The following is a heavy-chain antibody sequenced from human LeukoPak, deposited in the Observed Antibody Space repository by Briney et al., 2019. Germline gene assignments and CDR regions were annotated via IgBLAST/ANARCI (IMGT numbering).Heavy chain of an antibody. CDR1: GFTFSSSG. D-gene: IGHD3-10*01. CDR3: ARDKGNYDSGTSHLDL. J-gene: IGHJ2*01. Sequence: GGSVGLSCAASGFTFSSSGMHWVSQAPGKGLEWVALIWYDGSKKYYADSVKGRCTISRDDSKNTLWLQMNSLRAEDTAVYYCARDKGNYDSGTSHLDLWARDTVLTVSS. V-gene: IGHV3-33*08. CDR2: IWYDGSKK.